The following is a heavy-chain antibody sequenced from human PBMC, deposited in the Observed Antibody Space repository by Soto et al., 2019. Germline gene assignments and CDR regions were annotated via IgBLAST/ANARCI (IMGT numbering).Heavy chain of an antibody. Sequence: GGSLRLSCAASGFTFSSYGMHWVRQAPGKGLEWVAVISYDGSNKYYADSVKGRFTISRDYSKNTLYLQMNSLRAEDTAVYYCAKAMAGPRPLFDYWGQGTLVTVSS. J-gene: IGHJ4*02. D-gene: IGHD6-19*01. CDR2: ISYDGSNK. CDR1: GFTFSSYG. V-gene: IGHV3-30*18. CDR3: AKAMAGPRPLFDY.